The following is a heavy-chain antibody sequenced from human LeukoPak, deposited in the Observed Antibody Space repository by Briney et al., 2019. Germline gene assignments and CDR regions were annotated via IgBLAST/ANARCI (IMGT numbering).Heavy chain of an antibody. Sequence: GGTLRLSCAASGFTFSSYGMSWARQAPGKGLEWVSAISGSGGSTYYADSVKGRFTISRDNSKNTLYLQMNSLRAEDTAVYYCAKDRSVRGVYYYYMDVWGKGTTVTISS. CDR1: GFTFSSYG. CDR2: ISGSGGST. CDR3: AKDRSVRGVYYYYMDV. D-gene: IGHD3-10*01. V-gene: IGHV3-23*01. J-gene: IGHJ6*03.